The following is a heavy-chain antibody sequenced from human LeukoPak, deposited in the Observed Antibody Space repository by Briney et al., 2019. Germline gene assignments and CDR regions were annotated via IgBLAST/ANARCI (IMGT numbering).Heavy chain of an antibody. CDR2: INHSGST. CDR3: ARVYSAGFGELLQFDY. J-gene: IGHJ4*02. Sequence: KSSETLSLTCAVYGGSFSGYYWSWIRQPPGKGLEWIGEINHSGSTNYNPSLKSRVTISVDTSKNQFSLKLSSVTASDTAVYYCARVYSAGFGELLQFDYWGQGILVTVSS. CDR1: GGSFSGYY. D-gene: IGHD3-10*01. V-gene: IGHV4-34*01.